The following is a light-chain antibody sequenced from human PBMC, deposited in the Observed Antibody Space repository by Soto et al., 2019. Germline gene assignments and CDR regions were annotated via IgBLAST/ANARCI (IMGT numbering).Light chain of an antibody. J-gene: IGKJ3*01. CDR3: QQSSSFPLT. V-gene: IGKV1-6*01. CDR1: QGIRND. CDR2: AAS. Sequence: AIQMTQSPSSLSASVGDRVTITCRASQGIRNDLDWFQQKPGKAPKLLIYAASNLQSGVPARFSGSGSGTDFTLTISSLQPEDFAAYYCQQSSSFPLTFGPGTKVDIK.